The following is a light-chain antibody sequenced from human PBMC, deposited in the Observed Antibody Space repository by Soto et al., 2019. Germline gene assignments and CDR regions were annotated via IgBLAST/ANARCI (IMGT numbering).Light chain of an antibody. CDR1: QSVLYSSNNKNY. CDR2: WAS. CDR3: QQYESTPPT. Sequence: DIVMTQSPDSLAVSLGERATINCKSSQSVLYSSNNKNYLAWYQQRPGQPPKLLIYWASTRESGXPDRXSGXXXXXXXXXXXTSLQAEDVAVYYCQQYESTPPTFGQGTKLEIK. J-gene: IGKJ2*01. V-gene: IGKV4-1*01.